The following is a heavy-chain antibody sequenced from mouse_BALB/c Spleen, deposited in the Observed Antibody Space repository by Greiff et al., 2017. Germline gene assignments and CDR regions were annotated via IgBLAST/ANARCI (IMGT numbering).Heavy chain of an antibody. J-gene: IGHJ1*01. V-gene: IGHV2-6-7*01. CDR1: GFSLTGYG. CDR3: ARDSYYGNYVGYFDV. CDR2: IWGDGST. Sequence: VQLQQSGPGLVAPSQSLSITCTVSGFSLTGYGVNWVRQPPGKGLEWLGMIWGDGSTDYNSALKSRLSISKDNSKSQVFLKMNSLQTDDTARYYCARDSYYGNYVGYFDVWGAGTTVTVSS. D-gene: IGHD2-10*01.